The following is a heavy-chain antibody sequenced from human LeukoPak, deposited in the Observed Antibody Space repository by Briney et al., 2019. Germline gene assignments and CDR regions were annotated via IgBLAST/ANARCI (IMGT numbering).Heavy chain of an antibody. CDR1: EFTFGDYA. D-gene: IGHD2-15*01. CDR3: AGRSGYSPYYFDY. V-gene: IGHV3-23*01. J-gene: IGHJ4*02. CDR2: INDVGDTT. Sequence: PGGSLRLSCAASEFTFGDYAMTWVRQTPGTGLEWVSLINDVGDTTNYADSVKGRFTISRDNSKNTLYLQMNSLRAEDTAVYYCAGRSGYSPYYFDYWGQGTLVTVSS.